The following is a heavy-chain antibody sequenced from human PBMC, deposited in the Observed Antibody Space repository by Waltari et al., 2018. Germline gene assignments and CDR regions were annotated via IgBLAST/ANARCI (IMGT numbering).Heavy chain of an antibody. CDR1: GYTFTGYS. D-gene: IGHD2-2*01. J-gene: IGHJ4*02. Sequence: QVQLVQSGAEVKKPGASVKVSCKTSGYTFTGYSMYWVRQAPGQGLEWMVWINPYSGGTAYAQKFQGRVTLTRDTSISTAYMELNRLISDDSAMYYCATAPDAFQIINWGQGTLVTVSS. CDR3: ATAPDAFQIIN. CDR2: INPYSGGT. V-gene: IGHV1-2*02.